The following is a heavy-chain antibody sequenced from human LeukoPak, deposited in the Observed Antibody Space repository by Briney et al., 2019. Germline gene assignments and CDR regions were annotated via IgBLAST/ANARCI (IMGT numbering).Heavy chain of an antibody. V-gene: IGHV3-23*01. CDR1: GFTFSSYA. CDR2: ISGSGGST. D-gene: IGHD2-15*01. Sequence: GGSLRLSCAASGFTFSSYAMSWVRQAPGKGLEWVSAISGSGGSTYYADSVKGRFTISRDNSKNTLYLQMNSLRAEDTAVYYCSKHRYCSGGSCYYFDCWGQGTLVTVSS. CDR3: SKHRYCSGGSCYYFDC. J-gene: IGHJ4*02.